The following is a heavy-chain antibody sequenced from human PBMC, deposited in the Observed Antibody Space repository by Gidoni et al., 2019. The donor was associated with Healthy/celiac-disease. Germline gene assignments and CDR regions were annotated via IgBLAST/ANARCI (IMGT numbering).Heavy chain of an antibody. J-gene: IGHJ4*02. Sequence: EVQLVESGGGLVQPGGSLRLSCAASGFPFSSYWMSWVRQAPGKGLEWVANIKQDGSEKYYVDSVKGRFTISRDNAKNSLYLQMNSLRAEDTAVYYCAREGLYNWNDYWGQGTLVTVSS. CDR2: IKQDGSEK. D-gene: IGHD1-20*01. V-gene: IGHV3-7*05. CDR1: GFPFSSYW. CDR3: AREGLYNWNDY.